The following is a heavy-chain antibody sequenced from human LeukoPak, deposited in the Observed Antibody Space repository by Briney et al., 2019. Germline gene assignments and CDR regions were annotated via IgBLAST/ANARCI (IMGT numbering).Heavy chain of an antibody. CDR1: GFTFSSYA. CDR2: ISGSGGST. D-gene: IGHD5-12*01. Sequence: GGPLRLSCAASGFTFSSYAMSWVRQAPGKGLEWVSAISGSGGSTYYADSVKGRFTISRDNSKNALYLQMNSLRVDDTAVYFCAKAGYDYRHINWFDPWGQGTLVTVSS. CDR3: AKAGYDYRHINWFDP. V-gene: IGHV3-23*01. J-gene: IGHJ5*02.